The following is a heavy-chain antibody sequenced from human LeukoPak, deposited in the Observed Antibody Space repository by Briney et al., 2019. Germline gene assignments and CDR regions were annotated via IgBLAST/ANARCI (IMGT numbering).Heavy chain of an antibody. CDR2: INPRGGSA. Sequence: ASVKVSFKASGYTFTSFFMHWVRQAPGQGLEWMGIINPRGGSATSAQRFQGRLTVTRDTSTSTVYMELSSLTSEDTAVYYCARDYHGSGSLTTFDSWGQGTLVTVSS. V-gene: IGHV1-46*01. D-gene: IGHD3-10*01. J-gene: IGHJ4*02. CDR3: ARDYHGSGSLTTFDS. CDR1: GYTFTSFF.